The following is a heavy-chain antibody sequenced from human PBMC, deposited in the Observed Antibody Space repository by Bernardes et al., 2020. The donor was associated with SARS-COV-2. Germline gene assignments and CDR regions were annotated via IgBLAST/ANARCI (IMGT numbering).Heavy chain of an antibody. V-gene: IGHV3-74*01. CDR3: VRDLAGGSGS. CDR1: GFTFRTYW. D-gene: IGHD2-15*01. CDR2: LNEDGSIT. J-gene: IGHJ4*02. Sequence: GGSLRLSCVVSGFTFRTYWMHWVRQAPGKGLEWVSRLNEDGSITTYADSVKGRFTISRDKTKNTLYLQMHSLRVEDTATYYCVRDLAGGSGSWGQGTLVTVSS.